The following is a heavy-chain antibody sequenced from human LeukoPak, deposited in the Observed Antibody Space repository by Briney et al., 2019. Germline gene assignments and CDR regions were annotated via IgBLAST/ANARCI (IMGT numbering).Heavy chain of an antibody. D-gene: IGHD3-3*01. CDR1: GDTFTSYD. J-gene: IGHJ4*02. CDR3: VRTAGIFWSGAYYFDS. V-gene: IGHV1-8*01. CDR2: MNPNSGNT. Sequence: ASVKVSCKASGDTFTSYDVNWVRQATGQGLEWMGWMNPNSGNTGYAQKFQGRVTMTRNTSINTAYMKVSSLRSEDTAVYYCVRTAGIFWSGAYYFDSWGQGTLVTVSS.